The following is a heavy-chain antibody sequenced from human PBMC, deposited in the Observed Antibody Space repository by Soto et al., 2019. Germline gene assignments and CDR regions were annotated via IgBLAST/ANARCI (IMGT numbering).Heavy chain of an antibody. CDR1: GGTFNNCA. CDR2: IIPMFGTA. CDR3: ARGVHYDTSGYYYFY. Sequence: ASVKVSCKASGGTFNNCAISWVRQAPGQGLEWMGGIIPMFGTANYAQKFQGRVTITADESTSTAYMELRSLRSEDTAVYYCARGVHYDTSGYYYFYWGQGTLVTVSS. D-gene: IGHD3-22*01. V-gene: IGHV1-69*13. J-gene: IGHJ4*02.